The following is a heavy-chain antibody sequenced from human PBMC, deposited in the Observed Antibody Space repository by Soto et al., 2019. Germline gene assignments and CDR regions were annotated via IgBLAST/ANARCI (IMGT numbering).Heavy chain of an antibody. CDR3: AGVVPAARFQHYYYGMDV. V-gene: IGHV6-1*01. J-gene: IGHJ6*02. Sequence: SPTLSLTCAISGDSVSSNSAAWNWIRQSPSRGLEWLGRTYYRSKWYNDYAVSVKSRITINPDTSKNQFSLQLNSVTPEDTAVYYCAGVVPAARFQHYYYGMDVWGQGTTVTVSS. CDR2: TYYRSKWYN. D-gene: IGHD2-2*01. CDR1: GDSVSSNSAA.